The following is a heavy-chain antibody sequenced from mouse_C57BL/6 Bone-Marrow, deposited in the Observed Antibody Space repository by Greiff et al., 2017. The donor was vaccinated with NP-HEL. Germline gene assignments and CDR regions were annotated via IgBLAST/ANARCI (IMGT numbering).Heavy chain of an antibody. J-gene: IGHJ2*01. V-gene: IGHV1-82*01. Sequence: LEESGPELVKPGASVKISCKASGYAFSSSWMNWVKQRPGKGLEWIGRIYPGDGDTNYNGKFKGKATLTADKSSSTAYMQLSSLTSEDSAVYFCARYGTHDYWGQGTTLTVSS. CDR2: IYPGDGDT. CDR1: GYAFSSSW. CDR3: ARYGTHDY. D-gene: IGHD4-1*01.